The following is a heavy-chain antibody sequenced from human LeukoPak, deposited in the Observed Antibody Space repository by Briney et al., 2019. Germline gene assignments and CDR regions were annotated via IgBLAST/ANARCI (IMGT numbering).Heavy chain of an antibody. D-gene: IGHD4-17*01. Sequence: TPSETLSLTCTVSGGSISSGDYYWSWIRQPPGKGLEWIGYIYYSGSTYYNPSLKSRVTISVDTSKNQFSLKLSSVTAADTAVYYCAREARALSTVPYWGQGTLVTVSS. CDR2: IYYSGST. CDR1: GGSISSGDYY. V-gene: IGHV4-30-4*01. J-gene: IGHJ4*02. CDR3: AREARALSTVPY.